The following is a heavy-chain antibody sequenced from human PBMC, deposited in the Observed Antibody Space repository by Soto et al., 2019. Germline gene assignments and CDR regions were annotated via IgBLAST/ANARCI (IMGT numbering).Heavy chain of an antibody. D-gene: IGHD6-19*01. CDR1: GFTFSSYA. CDR3: ARDGAVAGTFYYYYGMDV. Sequence: QVQLVESGGGVVQPGRSLRLSCAGSGFTFSSYAIHWVRQAPGKGLEWVAVISYDGSNKYYADSVKGRFTISRDNSKNTLYLQMNSLRAEDTAVYYCARDGAVAGTFYYYYGMDVW. CDR2: ISYDGSNK. J-gene: IGHJ6*01. V-gene: IGHV3-30-3*01.